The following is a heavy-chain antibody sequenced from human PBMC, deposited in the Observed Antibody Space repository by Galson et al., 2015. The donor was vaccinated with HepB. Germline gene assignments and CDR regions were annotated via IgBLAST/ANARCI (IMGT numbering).Heavy chain of an antibody. Sequence: SLRLSCAASGFTFSSYGMRWVRQAPGKGLEWVAVISYDGSNKYYADSVKGRFTISRDNSKNTLYLQMNSLRAEDTAVYYCAKEFLTNYYMDVWGKGTTVTVSS. D-gene: IGHD3-9*01. V-gene: IGHV3-30*18. CDR3: AKEFLTNYYMDV. J-gene: IGHJ6*03. CDR1: GFTFSSYG. CDR2: ISYDGSNK.